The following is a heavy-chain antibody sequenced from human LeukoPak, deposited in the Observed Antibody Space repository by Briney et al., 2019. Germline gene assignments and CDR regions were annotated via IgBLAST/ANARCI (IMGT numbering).Heavy chain of an antibody. D-gene: IGHD2/OR15-2a*01. CDR2: IKPDGSEK. Sequence: GGSLRLSCAASGFAFSNYWMSWVRQAPGKGLEWVANIKPDGSEKYYVDSVKGRFTISRDNAKNSLYLQMDSLRAEDTAVYYCAKYGDYYGMDVWGRGTTVTVSS. CDR1: GFAFSNYW. J-gene: IGHJ6*02. CDR3: AKYGDYYGMDV. V-gene: IGHV3-7*01.